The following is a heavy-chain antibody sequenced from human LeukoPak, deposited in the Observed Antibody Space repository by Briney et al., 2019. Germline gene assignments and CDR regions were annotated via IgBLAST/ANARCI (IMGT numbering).Heavy chain of an antibody. Sequence: GGSLRLSCAASGFTFSDHYMSWVRQAPGKGLEWVSAISGSGGSTYYADSVKGRFTISRDNSKNTLYLQMNSLRAEDTAVYYCAKEDFRVVSPYNWFDPWGQGTLVTVSS. CDR1: GFTFSDHY. CDR2: ISGSGGST. J-gene: IGHJ5*02. D-gene: IGHD2-21*01. V-gene: IGHV3-23*01. CDR3: AKEDFRVVSPYNWFDP.